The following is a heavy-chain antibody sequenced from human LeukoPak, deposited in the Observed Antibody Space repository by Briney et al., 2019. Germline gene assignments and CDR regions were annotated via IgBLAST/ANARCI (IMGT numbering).Heavy chain of an antibody. CDR2: IYYSGST. CDR3: ARGYGDYDY. V-gene: IGHV4-59*01. CDR1: GGSISSYY. Sequence: SETLSLTCTVSGGSISSYYWSWIRQPPGKGLEWIGYIYYSGSTNYNPSLKSRVTISVDTSKNQFSLKLSSVTAADTAVYYCARGYGDYDYWGQGTLVTVSS. J-gene: IGHJ4*02. D-gene: IGHD4-17*01.